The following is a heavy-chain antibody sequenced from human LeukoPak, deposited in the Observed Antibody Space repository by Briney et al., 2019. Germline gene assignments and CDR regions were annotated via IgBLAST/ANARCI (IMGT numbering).Heavy chain of an antibody. CDR2: ISWNSGSI. Sequence: GGSLRPSCAASGFTFDDYAMHWVRQAPGKGLEGVSGISWNSGSIGYADSVKGRFTISRDNAKNSLYLQMNSLRAEDTALYYCAKALNIVNNAFDIWGQGTMVTVSS. CDR1: GFTFDDYA. CDR3: AKALNIVNNAFDI. V-gene: IGHV3-9*01. D-gene: IGHD3-16*02. J-gene: IGHJ3*02.